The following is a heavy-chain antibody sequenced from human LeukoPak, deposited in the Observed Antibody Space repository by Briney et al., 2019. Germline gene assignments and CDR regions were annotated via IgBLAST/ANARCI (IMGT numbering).Heavy chain of an antibody. V-gene: IGHV1-46*01. CDR3: ARGIGGYDSSGYYYARGAFDY. D-gene: IGHD3-22*01. CDR2: INPSGGST. CDR1: GYTFTSYY. Sequence: ASVKVSCKASGYTFTSYYMHWVRQAPGQGLEGMGIINPSGGSTSYAQKFQSRVTMTRDMSTSTVYMELSSLRSEDTAAYYCARGIGGYDSSGYYYARGAFDYWGQGTLVTVSS. J-gene: IGHJ4*02.